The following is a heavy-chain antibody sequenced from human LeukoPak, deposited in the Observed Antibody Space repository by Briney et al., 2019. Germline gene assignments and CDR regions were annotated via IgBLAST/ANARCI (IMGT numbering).Heavy chain of an antibody. D-gene: IGHD6-13*01. J-gene: IGHJ6*03. CDR3: ARDSRGGSWTHMDV. Sequence: PGGSLRLSCAASGFTFSSYAMHWVRQAPGKGLEWVAVISYDGSNKYYADSVKGRFTISRDNSKNTLYLQMNSLRAEDTAVYYCARDSRGGSWTHMDVWGKGTTVTISS. CDR1: GFTFSSYA. V-gene: IGHV3-30*04. CDR2: ISYDGSNK.